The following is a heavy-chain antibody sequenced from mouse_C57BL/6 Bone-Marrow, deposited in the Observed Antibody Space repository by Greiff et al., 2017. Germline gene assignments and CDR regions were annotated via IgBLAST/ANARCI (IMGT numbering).Heavy chain of an antibody. CDR1: GYTFTDYN. J-gene: IGHJ3*01. CDR3: ARSYYYCSSYEAY. CDR2: INPNNGGT. V-gene: IGHV1-22*01. D-gene: IGHD1-1*01. Sequence: VQLQQSGPELVKPGASVKMSCKASGYTFTDYNMPWVKQSHGKSLEWIGYINPNNGGTSYNQKFKGKATLTVNKSSSTAYMELRSLTSEDSAVXYCARSYYYCSSYEAYWGQGTLVTVSA.